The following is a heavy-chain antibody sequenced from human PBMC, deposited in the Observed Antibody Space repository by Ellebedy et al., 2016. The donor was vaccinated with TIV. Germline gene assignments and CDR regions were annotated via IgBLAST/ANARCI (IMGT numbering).Heavy chain of an antibody. CDR3: ARGKRYCSGGSCSPYNYYYGMDV. J-gene: IGHJ6*02. CDR1: GYTFTSYG. V-gene: IGHV1-18*01. CDR2: ISAYNGNT. Sequence: ASVKVSCKASGYTFTSYGISWVRQAPGQGLEWMGWISAYNGNTNYAQKLQGRVTMTTDTSTSTAYMELRSLRSDDTAVYYCARGKRYCSGGSCSPYNYYYGMDVWGQGTTVTVSS. D-gene: IGHD2-15*01.